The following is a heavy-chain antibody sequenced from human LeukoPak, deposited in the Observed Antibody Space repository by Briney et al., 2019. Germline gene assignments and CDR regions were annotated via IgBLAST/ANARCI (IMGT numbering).Heavy chain of an antibody. Sequence: GGSLRLSCVASGFTFSSYWMSWVRQAPGKGLEWVSSISSSSRSIYYADSVRGRFTMSRDNAENSVYLQMKRLRAEDTAVYYCARDGGVDYDFWSGSRRHFYGMDVWGQGTTVTVSS. V-gene: IGHV3-21*01. CDR3: ARDGGVDYDFWSGSRRHFYGMDV. J-gene: IGHJ6*02. CDR2: ISSSSRSI. CDR1: GFTFSSYW. D-gene: IGHD3-3*01.